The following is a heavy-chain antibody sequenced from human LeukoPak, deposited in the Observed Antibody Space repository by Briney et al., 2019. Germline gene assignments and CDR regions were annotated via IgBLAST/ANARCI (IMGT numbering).Heavy chain of an antibody. V-gene: IGHV4-30-4*01. D-gene: IGHD5-18*01. Sequence: SETLSLTCTVSGGSISSGDYSWSWIRQPPGKGLEWIGYIYYSGSTYYNPSLKSRVTISVDMSKNQFSLNLSSVTAADTAVYYCARARWLRYGYNWFDPWGQGTLVTVSS. J-gene: IGHJ5*02. CDR2: IYYSGST. CDR1: GGSISSGDYS. CDR3: ARARWLRYGYNWFDP.